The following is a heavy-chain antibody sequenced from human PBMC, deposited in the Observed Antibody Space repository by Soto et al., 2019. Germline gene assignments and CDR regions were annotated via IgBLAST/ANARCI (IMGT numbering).Heavy chain of an antibody. J-gene: IGHJ4*02. CDR1: GYTFTSYD. CDR3: ARGPHLRVPLTL. D-gene: IGHD3-10*01. Sequence: ASVKVSCKASGYTFTSYDINWVRQATGQGLEWMGWMNPNSGNTGYAQKFQGRVTMTRNTSISTAYMELSSLRSEDTAVYYCARGPHLRVPLTLWGQGTLVTVSS. CDR2: MNPNSGNT. V-gene: IGHV1-8*01.